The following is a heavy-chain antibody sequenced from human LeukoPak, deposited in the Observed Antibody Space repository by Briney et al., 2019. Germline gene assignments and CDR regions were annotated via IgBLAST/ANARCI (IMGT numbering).Heavy chain of an antibody. D-gene: IGHD2-15*01. Sequence: SETLSLTCAVSGGSISSGSYYWSWIRQPAGKGLEWIGRIYTSGSTNYNPSLKSRVTISVDTSKNQFSLKLSSVTAADTAVYYCARGPSCSGGSCYPPNEIKKRYYYYYYYMDVWGKGTTVTISS. CDR3: ARGPSCSGGSCYPPNEIKKRYYYYYYYMDV. CDR2: IYTSGST. CDR1: GGSISSGSYY. V-gene: IGHV4-61*02. J-gene: IGHJ6*03.